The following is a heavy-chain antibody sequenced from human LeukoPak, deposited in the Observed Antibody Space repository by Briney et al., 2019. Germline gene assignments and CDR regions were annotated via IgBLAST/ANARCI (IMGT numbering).Heavy chain of an antibody. D-gene: IGHD3-22*01. CDR3: AREGYYDSSGYLGVFDY. CDR2: ISSSGSTK. V-gene: IGHV3-48*03. Sequence: GGSLRLSCAASGFTLSSYEMNWVRQAPGKGLEWVSYISSSGSTKYYADSVKGRFTISRDNAKNSLCLQMNSLRAEDTAVYYCAREGYYDSSGYLGVFDYWGQGTLVTVSS. CDR1: GFTLSSYE. J-gene: IGHJ4*02.